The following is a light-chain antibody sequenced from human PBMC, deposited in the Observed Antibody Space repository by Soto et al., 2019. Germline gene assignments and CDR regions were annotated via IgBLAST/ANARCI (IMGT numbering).Light chain of an antibody. Sequence: QAVVTQPPSASGTPGQRVTISCSGSSSNIGSNTVSWYQQLPGAAPKLLIYVNNQRPSGVPARFSGFKSGTSASLAISGPQSEDEADYYCAAWDDGLNGWVFGGGTKLTVL. CDR2: VNN. V-gene: IGLV1-44*01. CDR3: AAWDDGLNGWV. CDR1: SSNIGSNT. J-gene: IGLJ3*02.